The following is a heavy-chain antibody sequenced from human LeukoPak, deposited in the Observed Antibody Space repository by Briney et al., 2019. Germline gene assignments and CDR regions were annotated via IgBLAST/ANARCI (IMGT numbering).Heavy chain of an antibody. CDR3: ARGYGLYSSSSYWFDP. D-gene: IGHD6-6*01. J-gene: IGHJ5*02. V-gene: IGHV4-39*01. CDR2: IYYSGST. Sequence: PSETLSLTCTVSGGSISSSSYYWGWIRQPPGKGLEWIGSIYYSGSTYYNPSLKSRVTISVDTSKNQFSLKLSSVTAADTAVYYCARGYGLYSSSSYWFDPWGQGTLVTVSS. CDR1: GGSISSSSYY.